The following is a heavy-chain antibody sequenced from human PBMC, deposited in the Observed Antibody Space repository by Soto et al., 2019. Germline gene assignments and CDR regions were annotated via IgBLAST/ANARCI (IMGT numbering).Heavy chain of an antibody. V-gene: IGHV1-18*01. Sequence: QVRLVQSGAEVKKTGASVEVSCKASGYTFISYGISWVRQAPVQGLEWMGWISAYNGKTNYAKKFQGRVTMTTDTSSITVHMELRSLRSDDTAVSCCARAGFSTSRRGILATGVHGVESDYWGQGTLVTVSS. D-gene: IGHD6-13*01. CDR3: ARAGFSTSRRGILATGVHGVESDY. CDR2: ISAYNGKT. J-gene: IGHJ4*02. CDR1: GYTFISYG.